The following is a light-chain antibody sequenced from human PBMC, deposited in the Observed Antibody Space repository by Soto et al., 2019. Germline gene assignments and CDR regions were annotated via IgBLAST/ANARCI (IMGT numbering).Light chain of an antibody. J-gene: IGKJ1*01. Sequence: IVMTQSPATLSLSPGENDTLSFRASQRVSSYLAWYQQKPGQAPRLLIYGASTRVTGIPARFSGSGSGTEFTLTISSLQSEEFAVYYCQQYHNWWTFGQGTKVDIK. CDR3: QQYHNWWT. CDR2: GAS. CDR1: QRVSSY. V-gene: IGKV3-15*01.